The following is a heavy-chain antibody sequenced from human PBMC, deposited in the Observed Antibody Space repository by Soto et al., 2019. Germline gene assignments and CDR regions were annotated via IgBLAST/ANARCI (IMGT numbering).Heavy chain of an antibody. V-gene: IGHV3-30*18. CDR1: GFTFSTYG. D-gene: IGHD6-13*01. CDR2: MSYDGTKQ. Sequence: PGGSPRLSCAASGFTFSTYGMHWVRQAPGKGLEWVAAMSYDGTKQYYVDSVKGRFTISRDNSRNTLFLQLNSLRDEDTAVEYGAKEYGSIWIDHWGGGALVTFAS. J-gene: IGHJ5*02. CDR3: AKEYGSIWIDH.